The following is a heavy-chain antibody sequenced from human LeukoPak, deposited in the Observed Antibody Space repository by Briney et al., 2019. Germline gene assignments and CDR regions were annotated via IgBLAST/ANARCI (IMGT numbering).Heavy chain of an antibody. D-gene: IGHD3-22*01. CDR2: IIPIFGTA. CDR3: ARAGNYYDSSGYYGVFDY. J-gene: IGHJ4*02. Sequence: SVKVSCKASGGTFSSYAISWVRQAPGQGLEWMGRIIPIFGTANYAQKFQGRDTITTDESTSTAYMELSSLRSEDTAVYYCARAGNYYDSSGYYGVFDYWGQGTLVTVSS. V-gene: IGHV1-69*05. CDR1: GGTFSSYA.